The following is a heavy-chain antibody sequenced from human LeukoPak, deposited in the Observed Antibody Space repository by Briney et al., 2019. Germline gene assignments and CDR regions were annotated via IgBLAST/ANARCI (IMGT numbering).Heavy chain of an antibody. D-gene: IGHD3-10*01. CDR1: GGSISSSSYY. CDR2: IYYSGST. Sequence: SETLSLTCTVSGGSISSSSYYWGWIRQPPGKGLEWIGSIYYSGSTYYNPSLESRVTISVDTSKNQFSLKLGSVTAADTAVYYCASIYGSGSYYEMHFDYWGQGTLVTVSS. CDR3: ASIYGSGSYYEMHFDY. J-gene: IGHJ4*02. V-gene: IGHV4-39*07.